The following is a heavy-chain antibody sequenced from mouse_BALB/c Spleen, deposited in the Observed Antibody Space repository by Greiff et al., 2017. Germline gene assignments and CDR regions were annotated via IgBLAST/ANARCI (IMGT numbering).Heavy chain of an antibody. J-gene: IGHJ2*01. CDR3: AKANWDVPFDY. CDR2: INSNGGST. CDR1: GFTFSSYG. V-gene: IGHV5-6-3*01. D-gene: IGHD4-1*01. Sequence: DVMLVESGGGLVQPGGSLKLSCAASGFTFSSYGMSWVRQTPDKRLELVATINSNGGSTYYPDSVKGRFTISRDNAKNTLYLQMSSLKSEDTAMYYCAKANWDVPFDYWGQGTTLTVSS.